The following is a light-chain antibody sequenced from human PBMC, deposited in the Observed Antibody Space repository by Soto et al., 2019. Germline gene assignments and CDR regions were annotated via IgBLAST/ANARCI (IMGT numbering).Light chain of an antibody. CDR1: QSLLDSDDGNTY. CDR3: MQRIELPLT. J-gene: IGKJ4*01. V-gene: IGKV2-40*01. CDR2: TVS. Sequence: DIVMTQTPLSLTVTPGEPASIYCRSSQSLLDSDDGNTYLDWYLQKPGQSPQLLIYTVSYRASGVPDRFSGSGSGTDFTLKINRVEAEDVGVYYCMQRIELPLTFGGGTKVEIK.